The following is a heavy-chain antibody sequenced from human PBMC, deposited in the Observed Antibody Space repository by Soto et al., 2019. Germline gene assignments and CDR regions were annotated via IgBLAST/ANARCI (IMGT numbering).Heavy chain of an antibody. V-gene: IGHV4-59*08. CDR2: IYYTGTT. J-gene: IGHJ4*02. CDR3: ARLGGYYQAFDS. CDR1: GFSIRDYY. Sequence: SETLSLTCTFSGFSIRDYYWGWIRQSPGKGLEWIGYIYYTGTTKYNPSLKSRVTISVDSSKNQFSLKLDSVTAADTAVYYCARLGGYYQAFDSWGQGTLVTVS. D-gene: IGHD3-22*01.